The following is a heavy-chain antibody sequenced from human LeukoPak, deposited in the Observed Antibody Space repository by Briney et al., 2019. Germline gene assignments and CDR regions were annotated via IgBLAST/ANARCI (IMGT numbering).Heavy chain of an antibody. CDR2: FDPEDGET. CDR1: GYTLTELS. Sequence: ASVKVSCKVSGYTLTELSMHWVRQAPGKGLEWMGGFDPEDGETIYAQKFQGRVTMTEDTSTDTAYMELSSLRSEDTAVYYCATGLGVGATYAFDIWGQGTMVTVSS. V-gene: IGHV1-24*01. J-gene: IGHJ3*02. CDR3: ATGLGVGATYAFDI. D-gene: IGHD1-26*01.